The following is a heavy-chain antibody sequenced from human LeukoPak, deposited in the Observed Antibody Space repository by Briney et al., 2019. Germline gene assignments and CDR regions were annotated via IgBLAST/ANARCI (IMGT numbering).Heavy chain of an antibody. V-gene: IGHV3-30-3*01. CDR2: ISYDGSNK. J-gene: IGHJ4*02. D-gene: IGHD3-3*01. Sequence: GGSLRLSCAASGFTFSSYAMHWVRQAPGKGLEWVAVISYDGSNKYYADSVKGRFTISRDNSKNTLYLQMNSLRAEDTAVYYCARDYDFDDYWGQGTLVTVSS. CDR1: GFTFSSYA. CDR3: ARDYDFDDY.